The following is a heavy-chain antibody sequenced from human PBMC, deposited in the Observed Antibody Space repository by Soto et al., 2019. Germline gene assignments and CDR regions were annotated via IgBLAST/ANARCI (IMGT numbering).Heavy chain of an antibody. Sequence: QVQLQQWGAGLLKPSETLSLTCAVYGGSFSGYYWSWIRQPPGKGLEWIGEINHSGSTNYNPSLKSRVTISVDTSKNQFSLQLSSVTAAATAVYYCASLGRGGIAAACTPYWGQGPLVTASS. CDR1: GGSFSGYY. CDR2: INHSGST. V-gene: IGHV4-34*01. CDR3: ASLGRGGIAAACTPY. D-gene: IGHD6-13*01. J-gene: IGHJ4*02.